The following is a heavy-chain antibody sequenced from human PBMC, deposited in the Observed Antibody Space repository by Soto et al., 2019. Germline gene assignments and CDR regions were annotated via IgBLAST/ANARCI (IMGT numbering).Heavy chain of an antibody. V-gene: IGHV5-10-1*01. J-gene: IGHJ6*02. CDR2: IDPSDSYT. CDR1: GYSFTSYW. Sequence: PGESLKISCKGSGYSFTSYWISWVRQMPGKGLEWMGRIDPSDSYTNYSPSFQGHVTISADKSISTAYLQWSSLKASDTAMYYCARRYCSSTSCYPLSMDVWGQGTTVTVSS. D-gene: IGHD2-2*01. CDR3: ARRYCSSTSCYPLSMDV.